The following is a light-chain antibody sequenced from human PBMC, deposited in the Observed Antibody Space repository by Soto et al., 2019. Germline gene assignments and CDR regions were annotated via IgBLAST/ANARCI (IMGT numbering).Light chain of an antibody. CDR1: QNINNK. CDR3: HQYHRWPLT. CDR2: DAA. V-gene: IGKV3-15*01. J-gene: IGKJ1*01. Sequence: ILMTQSLATLSVSPGEGATLSCRASQNINNKLGWYQQKPGQPPRLLVYDAAIRAAGVPSRFSGGGSGTEFALTINSLQSEDFAVYYCHQYHRWPLTFGQGTKLEI.